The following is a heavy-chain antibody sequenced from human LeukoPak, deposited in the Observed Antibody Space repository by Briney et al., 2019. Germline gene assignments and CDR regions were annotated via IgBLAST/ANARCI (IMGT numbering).Heavy chain of an antibody. D-gene: IGHD2-21*02. CDR2: IYSGGST. CDR1: GFTVSSNY. CDR3: AKSDYYYCYGMDV. J-gene: IGHJ6*02. Sequence: GGSLRLSCAASGFTVSSNYMSWVRQAPGKGLEWVSVIYSGGSTYYADSVKGRFTISRHNSKNTLYLQMNSLRAGDTAVYYCAKSDYYYCYGMDVWGQGTTVTVSS. V-gene: IGHV3-53*04.